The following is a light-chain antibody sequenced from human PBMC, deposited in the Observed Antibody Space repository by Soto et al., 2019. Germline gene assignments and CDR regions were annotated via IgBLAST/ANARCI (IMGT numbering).Light chain of an antibody. CDR2: DDK. CDR3: ATWDSGLSALV. Sequence: QPVLTQPPSVSAAPGQRVTISCSGSSSNIGNNYVSWYQQVPRTAPKLLIYDDKRRPSGTPDRFTGSKSGTSATLDITGLQTGDEADYYCATWDSGLSALVFGGGTKLTVL. CDR1: SSNIGNNY. V-gene: IGLV1-51*01. J-gene: IGLJ3*02.